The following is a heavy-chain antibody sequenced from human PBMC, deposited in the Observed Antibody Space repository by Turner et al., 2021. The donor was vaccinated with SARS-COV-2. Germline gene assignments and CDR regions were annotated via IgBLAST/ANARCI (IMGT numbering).Heavy chain of an antibody. CDR1: GFTFSSCA. J-gene: IGHJ6*02. CDR2: ISGSGGGT. Sequence: EVQLLESGGGLVQPGGSLRLSCAASGFTFSSCAMSWVRQAPGKGLEWVSSISGSGGGTYYADSVKGRFTISRDNSKNTLYLQMISLRAEDTAVYYCAKDEVAGLLNYFYAMDVWGQGTTVTVSS. V-gene: IGHV3-23*01. CDR3: AKDEVAGLLNYFYAMDV. D-gene: IGHD6-19*01.